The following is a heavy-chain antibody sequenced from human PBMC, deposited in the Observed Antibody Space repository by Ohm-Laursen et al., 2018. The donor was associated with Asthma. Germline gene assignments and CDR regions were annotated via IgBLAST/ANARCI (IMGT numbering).Heavy chain of an antibody. Sequence: SLRLSCSASGFTFSSYAMSWVRQAPGKGLEWVSSISATSGSIYYADSVNGRFTVSRDDSKNTLYLQMNSLRPDDTAVYYCARDVMEWYLPAFDFWGQGTLVTVSS. CDR1: GFTFSSYA. V-gene: IGHV3-23*01. D-gene: IGHD3-3*01. J-gene: IGHJ4*02. CDR2: ISATSGSI. CDR3: ARDVMEWYLPAFDF.